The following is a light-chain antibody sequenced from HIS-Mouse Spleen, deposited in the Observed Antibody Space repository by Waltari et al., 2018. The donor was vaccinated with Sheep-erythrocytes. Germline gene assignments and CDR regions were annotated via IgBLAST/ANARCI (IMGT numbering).Light chain of an antibody. V-gene: IGLV2-11*01. CDR3: CSYAGSYTWV. CDR2: DVS. CDR1: SSDVGGYNY. Sequence: QSALTQPRSVSGSPGQSVTISCTGPSSDVGGYNYVSWYQQHPGKAPTLMSYDVSKRPSGVPDRFSGSKSGNTASLTISGLQAEDEADYYCCSYAGSYTWVFGGGTKLTVL. J-gene: IGLJ3*02.